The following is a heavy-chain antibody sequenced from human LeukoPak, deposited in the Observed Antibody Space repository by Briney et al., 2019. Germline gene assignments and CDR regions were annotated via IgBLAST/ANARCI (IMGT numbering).Heavy chain of an antibody. D-gene: IGHD3-10*01. Sequence: GGSLRLSCAASGFTFSSYVMNWVRQAPGKGLEWVSSISSSSSYIYYADSVKGRFTISRDNAKNSLYLQMNSLRAEDTAVYYCARAGSQAFDIWGQGTMVTVSS. V-gene: IGHV3-21*01. CDR1: GFTFSSYV. J-gene: IGHJ3*02. CDR3: ARAGSQAFDI. CDR2: ISSSSSYI.